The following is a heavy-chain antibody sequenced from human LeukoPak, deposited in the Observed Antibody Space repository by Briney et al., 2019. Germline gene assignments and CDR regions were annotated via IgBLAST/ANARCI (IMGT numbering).Heavy chain of an antibody. CDR2: ISWNSGSI. D-gene: IGHD3-10*01. Sequence: GGSLRLSCAASGFTFDDYAMHWVRQAPGKGLEWVSGISWNSGSIGYADSVKGRFTISRDNAKNSLYLQMNSLRAEDTALYYCAKEFSYYGSGSYYSGFDYWGQGTLVTVSS. CDR1: GFTFDDYA. V-gene: IGHV3-9*01. J-gene: IGHJ4*02. CDR3: AKEFSYYGSGSYYSGFDY.